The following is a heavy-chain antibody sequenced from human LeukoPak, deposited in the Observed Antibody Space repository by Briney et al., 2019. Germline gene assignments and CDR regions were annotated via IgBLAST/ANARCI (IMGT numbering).Heavy chain of an antibody. CDR2: INYSGST. CDR1: GGSISSYY. D-gene: IGHD6-19*01. Sequence: SETLSLTCTVSGGSISSYYWSWIRQPPGKGLEWMGYINYSGSTTYNPSLKSRVTISVDTSKNQFSLKLSSVTAADTAVYYCATAIAVANDAFDIWGQGTMVTVSS. J-gene: IGHJ3*02. CDR3: ATAIAVANDAFDI. V-gene: IGHV4-59*01.